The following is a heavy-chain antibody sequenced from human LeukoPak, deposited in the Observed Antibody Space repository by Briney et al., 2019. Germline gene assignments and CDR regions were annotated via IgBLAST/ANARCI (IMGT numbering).Heavy chain of an antibody. D-gene: IGHD6-19*01. CDR3: ARGLRRYSSGWYKIDY. V-gene: IGHV4-34*01. CDR1: GGSFSGYY. J-gene: IGHJ4*02. Sequence: SETLSLTCAVYGGSFSGYYWSWIRQPPGKGLEWIGEINHSGSTNYNPSLESRVTISVDTSKNQFSLKLSSVTAADTAVYYCARGLRRYSSGWYKIDYWGQGTLVTVSS. CDR2: INHSGST.